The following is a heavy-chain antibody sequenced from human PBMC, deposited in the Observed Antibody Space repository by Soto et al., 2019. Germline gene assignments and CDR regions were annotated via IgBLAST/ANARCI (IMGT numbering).Heavy chain of an antibody. Sequence: QVQLQESGPGLVKPSATLSLTCAVSGVSISSNNWWSWVRQPPGKGLEWIGEIYHSGSTNYNPSLKSRVTISVDKSKNQFSLKLSSMTAADTAVYYCATLKTYPIFGPYYWFDPWGQGTLVTVSS. CDR2: IYHSGST. D-gene: IGHD3-3*01. V-gene: IGHV4-4*02. CDR3: ATLKTYPIFGPYYWFDP. CDR1: GVSISSNNW. J-gene: IGHJ5*02.